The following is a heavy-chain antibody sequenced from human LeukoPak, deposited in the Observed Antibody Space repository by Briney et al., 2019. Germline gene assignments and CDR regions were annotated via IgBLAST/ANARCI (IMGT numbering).Heavy chain of an antibody. D-gene: IGHD1-14*01. CDR1: RFTFSSYA. CDR2: ISSSSSYI. CDR3: ALDLPDVYYLHY. V-gene: IGHV3-21*01. J-gene: IGHJ4*02. Sequence: PGGSLRLSGAASRFTFSSYAMSWVRQAPGKGLEWVSSISSSSSYIYYADSVKGRFTISRDNANNSLYLQMHSPRVEDTALYYCALDLPDVYYLHYWGQGTLVTVSS.